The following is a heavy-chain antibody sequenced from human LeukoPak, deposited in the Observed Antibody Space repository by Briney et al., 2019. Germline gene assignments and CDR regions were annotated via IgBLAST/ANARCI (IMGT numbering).Heavy chain of an antibody. CDR3: ATAVAGHYYYYGMDV. CDR2: FDPEDGET. D-gene: IGHD6-19*01. Sequence: ASVKVSCKASGGTFSSYAISWVRQAPGKGLEWMGGFDPEDGETIYAQKFQGRVTMTEDTSTDTAYMELCSLRSEDTAVYYCATAVAGHYYYYGMDVWGQGTTVTVSS. J-gene: IGHJ6*02. CDR1: GGTFSSYA. V-gene: IGHV1-24*01.